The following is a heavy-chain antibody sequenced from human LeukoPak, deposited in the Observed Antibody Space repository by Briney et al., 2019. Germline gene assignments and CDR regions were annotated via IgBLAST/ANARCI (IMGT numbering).Heavy chain of an antibody. CDR1: GFTFSNAW. CDR2: IKSKTDGGTT. CDR3: TTIAAAGYYDF. D-gene: IGHD6-13*01. V-gene: IGHV3-15*01. J-gene: IGHJ4*02. Sequence: GGSLRLSCAASGFTFSNAWMSWVRQTPGKGLEWVGRIKSKTDGGTTDYAAPVKGRFTISRDDSKNTLYLQMNSLKTEDTAVYYCTTIAAAGYYDFRGQGTLVTVSS.